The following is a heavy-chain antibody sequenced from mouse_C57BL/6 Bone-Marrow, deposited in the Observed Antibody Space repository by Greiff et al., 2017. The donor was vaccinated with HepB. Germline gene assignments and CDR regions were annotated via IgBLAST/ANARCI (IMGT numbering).Heavy chain of an antibody. J-gene: IGHJ3*01. Sequence: VQLQQSGPELVKPGTSVKLSCKASGYTFTNYDINWMKQRPGQGLEWIGWIYPRDGTSKYNEKFKGKATLTVETSSSTTYMEFHSLTSEDSAVYFCARGGTAQALFAYWGQGTLVTVSA. CDR1: GYTFTNYD. CDR3: ARGGTAQALFAY. V-gene: IGHV1-85*01. D-gene: IGHD3-2*02. CDR2: IYPRDGTS.